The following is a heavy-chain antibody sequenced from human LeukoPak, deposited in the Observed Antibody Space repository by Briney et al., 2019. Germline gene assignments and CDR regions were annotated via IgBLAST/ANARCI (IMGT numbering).Heavy chain of an antibody. D-gene: IGHD6-19*01. V-gene: IGHV1-18*01. J-gene: IGHJ4*02. CDR2: ISAYNGNT. Sequence: ASVKVSCKASGYTFTSYGISWVRQAPGQGLEWMGWISAYNGNTNYAQKLQGRVTMTTDTSTSTAYMELRSLRSGDTAVYYCARSHSGWYDDYFDYWGQGTLVTVSS. CDR1: GYTFTSYG. CDR3: ARSHSGWYDDYFDY.